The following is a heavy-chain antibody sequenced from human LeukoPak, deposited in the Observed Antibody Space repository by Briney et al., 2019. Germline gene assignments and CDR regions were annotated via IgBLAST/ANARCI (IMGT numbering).Heavy chain of an antibody. CDR2: IGSSSSYI. Sequence: PGGSLRLSCAASGFTFSSYSMNWVRQAPGKGLEWVSSIGSSSSYIYYADSVKGRFTISRDNAKNSLYLQMNSLRAEDTAVYYCARDQYYYDSSGYYYYYYYMDVWGKGTTVTVSS. CDR3: ARDQYYYDSSGYYYYYYYMDV. D-gene: IGHD3-22*01. CDR1: GFTFSSYS. V-gene: IGHV3-21*01. J-gene: IGHJ6*03.